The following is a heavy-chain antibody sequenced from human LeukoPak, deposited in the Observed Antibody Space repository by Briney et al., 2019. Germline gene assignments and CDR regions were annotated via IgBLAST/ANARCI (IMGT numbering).Heavy chain of an antibody. D-gene: IGHD4-23*01. CDR3: ASIGLRWSPQDAFDI. V-gene: IGHV1-69*04. CDR2: IIPILGIA. Sequence: ASVKVSCKASGGTFSSYAISWVRQAPGQGLEWMGRIIPILGIANYAQKFQGRVTITADKSTSTAYMELSSLRSEDTAVYYCASIGLRWSPQDAFDIWGQGTMVTVSS. CDR1: GGTFSSYA. J-gene: IGHJ3*02.